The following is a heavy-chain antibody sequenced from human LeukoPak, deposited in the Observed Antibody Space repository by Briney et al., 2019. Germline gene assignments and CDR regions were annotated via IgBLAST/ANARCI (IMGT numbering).Heavy chain of an antibody. Sequence: PGGSLRLSCAASGFTFSSYSMNWVRQAPGKGLEWVSSISSSSSYIYYADSVKGRFTISRDNAKNSLYLQMNSLRAEDTAVYYCASLLDQWRGNAFDIWGQGTMVTVSS. J-gene: IGHJ3*02. V-gene: IGHV3-21*01. CDR2: ISSSSSYI. CDR1: GFTFSSYS. CDR3: ASLLDQWRGNAFDI. D-gene: IGHD6-19*01.